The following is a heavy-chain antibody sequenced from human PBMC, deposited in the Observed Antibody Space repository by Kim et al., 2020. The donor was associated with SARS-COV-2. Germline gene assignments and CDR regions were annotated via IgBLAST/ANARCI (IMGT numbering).Heavy chain of an antibody. CDR1: GFTFSSYA. CDR3: AKSGLRGAIDY. Sequence: GGSLRLSCTASGFTFSSYAMNWVRQAPGKGLEWVSAISGSGGSTYFADSVEGRFTISRDNSKNTLSLQMNSLRAEDTAVYYCAKSGLRGAIDYWGQGTLVTVSS. D-gene: IGHD3-10*01. J-gene: IGHJ4*02. V-gene: IGHV3-23*01. CDR2: ISGSGGST.